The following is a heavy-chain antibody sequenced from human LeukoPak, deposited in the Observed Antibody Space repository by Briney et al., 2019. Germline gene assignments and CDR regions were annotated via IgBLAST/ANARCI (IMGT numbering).Heavy chain of an antibody. J-gene: IGHJ4*02. V-gene: IGHV3-30*02. Sequence: GGSLRLSCAASGFTFSSYGMHWVRQAPGKGLEWVAFIRYDGSNKYYADSVKGRFTISRDNSKNTLYLQMNSLRAEDTAVYYCAKERGRVRGDFWSGYDYWGQGTLVTVSS. CDR1: GFTFSSYG. CDR2: IRYDGSNK. CDR3: AKERGRVRGDFWSGYDY. D-gene: IGHD3-3*01.